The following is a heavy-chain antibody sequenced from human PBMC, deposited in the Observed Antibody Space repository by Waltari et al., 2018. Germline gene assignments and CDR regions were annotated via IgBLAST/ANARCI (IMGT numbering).Heavy chain of an antibody. CDR1: GFTFISYS. D-gene: IGHD6-13*01. J-gene: IGHJ4*02. CDR2: ISSSSSTI. Sequence: EVQLVESGGGLVQPVGSLRLSCAASGFTFISYSMHCVRQAPGKGLEWVSYISSSSSTIYYADSVKGQFTISRDNAKNSLYLQMNSLRAEDTAVYYCARDRRIAAAGNGIDYWGQGTLVTVSS. CDR3: ARDRRIAAAGNGIDY. V-gene: IGHV3-48*04.